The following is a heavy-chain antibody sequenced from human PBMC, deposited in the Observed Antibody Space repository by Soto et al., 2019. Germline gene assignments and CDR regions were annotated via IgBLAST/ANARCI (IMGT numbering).Heavy chain of an antibody. CDR2: ISGSGDSS. D-gene: IGHD4-17*01. V-gene: IGHV3-23*01. CDR3: ARAVYGGNSDY. J-gene: IGHJ4*02. CDR1: GFTFSSFG. Sequence: PGGSLRLSCTASGFTFSSFGMAWVRQAPGKGLEWVSAISGSGDSSYYADSVKDRFTISRDNPTNTLYLQMNNLRAEDTAVYYCARAVYGGNSDYWGQGTLVTVSS.